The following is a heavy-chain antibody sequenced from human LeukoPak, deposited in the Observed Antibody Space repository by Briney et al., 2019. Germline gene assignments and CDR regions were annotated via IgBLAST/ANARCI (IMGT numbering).Heavy chain of an antibody. V-gene: IGHV3-23*01. CDR2: IRGSGGST. J-gene: IGHJ6*03. Sequence: GGSLRLSCAASGFTFSSYAMSWVRQAPGKGLEWVSAIRGSGGSTYYADSVKGRFTISRDNSKNTLYLQMNSLRAEDTAVYYCAKALRGYYYYYMDVWGKGTTVTVSS. CDR1: GFTFSSYA. D-gene: IGHD3-16*01. CDR3: AKALRGYYYYYMDV.